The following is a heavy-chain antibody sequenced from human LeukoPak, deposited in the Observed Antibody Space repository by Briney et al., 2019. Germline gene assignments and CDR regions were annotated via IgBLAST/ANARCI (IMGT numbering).Heavy chain of an antibody. V-gene: IGHV3-23*01. CDR2: IRSNGDTT. CDR1: GFTFSSIA. Sequence: GGSLRLSCAASGFTFSSIAMTWVCQAPGKGPEWVSTIRSNGDTTYNADSVKGRFTISRDNSKNTLYLQLNSLRVEDTAIYYCAKGQELDDGVFDSWGQGTLVTVSS. CDR3: AKGQELDDGVFDS. D-gene: IGHD1-1*01. J-gene: IGHJ4*02.